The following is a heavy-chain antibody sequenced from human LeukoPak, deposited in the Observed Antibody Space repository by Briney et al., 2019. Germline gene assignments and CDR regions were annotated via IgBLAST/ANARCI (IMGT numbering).Heavy chain of an antibody. CDR1: GGSFSGYY. D-gene: IGHD3-3*01. CDR2: INHSGST. V-gene: IGHV4-34*01. CDR3: ARVTSSDAFDI. J-gene: IGHJ3*02. Sequence: SETLSLTCAVYGGSFSGYYWSWIRQPPGKGLEWIGEINHSGSTNYNPSLKSRVTISVDTSKNQFSLKLSSVTAADTAVYYCARVTSSDAFDIWGQGTMVTVSS.